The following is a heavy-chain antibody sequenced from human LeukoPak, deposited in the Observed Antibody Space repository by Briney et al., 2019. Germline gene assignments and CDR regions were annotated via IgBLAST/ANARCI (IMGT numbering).Heavy chain of an antibody. Sequence: GGSLRLSCAASGFTFSSYGMHWVRQAPGKGLEWVAVISYDGSNKYYADSVKGRFTISRDNSKNTLYLQMNSLRAEDTAVYYCAKDLTDIVVVVAAYDAFDIWGQGTMVTVSS. J-gene: IGHJ3*02. CDR1: GFTFSSYG. CDR3: AKDLTDIVVVVAAYDAFDI. D-gene: IGHD2-15*01. CDR2: ISYDGSNK. V-gene: IGHV3-30*18.